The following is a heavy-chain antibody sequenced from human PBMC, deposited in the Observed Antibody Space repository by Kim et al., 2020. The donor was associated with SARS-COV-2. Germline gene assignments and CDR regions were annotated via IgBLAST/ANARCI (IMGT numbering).Heavy chain of an antibody. CDR2: INHSGST. CDR3: AMRGRGGGLY. V-gene: IGHV4-34*01. Sequence: SETLSLTCAVYGGSSSGYYWSWIRQPPGKGLEWIGEINHSGSTNYNPSLKSRVTISVDTSKNQFSLKLSSVTAADTAVYYCAMRGRGGGLYWGQGTLVTVSS. D-gene: IGHD2-15*01. J-gene: IGHJ4*02. CDR1: GGSSSGYY.